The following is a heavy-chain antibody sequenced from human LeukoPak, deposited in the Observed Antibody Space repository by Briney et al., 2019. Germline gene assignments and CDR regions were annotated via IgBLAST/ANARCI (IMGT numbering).Heavy chain of an antibody. CDR1: GLSFSSYW. CDR3: ARGTYSSGPLDY. D-gene: IGHD6-19*01. J-gene: IGHJ4*02. Sequence: GGSLRLSCAASGLSFSSYWMHWVRQAPGKGLVWVSHITSDGSGTSYADSVKGRFTISRDNAKSTLYLQMNSLRAEDTAVYYCARGTYSSGPLDYWGQGTLVTVSS. V-gene: IGHV3-74*01. CDR2: ITSDGSGT.